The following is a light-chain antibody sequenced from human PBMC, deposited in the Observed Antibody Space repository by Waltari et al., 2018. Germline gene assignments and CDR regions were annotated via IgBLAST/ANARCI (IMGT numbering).Light chain of an antibody. CDR1: SSNIRAGYD. J-gene: IGLJ3*02. CDR2: GNS. CDR3: QSYDSSLSGPV. V-gene: IGLV1-40*01. Sequence: QSVQTQPPSDSGAPGPGVTISCTRSSSNIRAGYDVHWYQQLPGTAPKLLIDGNSNRPSGVPDRFSGSKSGTSASLAITGLQAEDEADYYCQSYDSSLSGPVFGGGTKLTVL.